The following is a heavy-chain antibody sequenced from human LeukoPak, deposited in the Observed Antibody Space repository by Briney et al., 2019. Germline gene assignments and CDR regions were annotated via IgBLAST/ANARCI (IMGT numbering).Heavy chain of an antibody. D-gene: IGHD3-10*01. J-gene: IGHJ4*02. Sequence: GGSLRLSCAASGFTFSNYVTHWVRQAPGKGLEWVAVTSTDENLKFYADSVKGRFTISRDNSKNTLYLQMNSLRAEDTAVYYCAKSFAYYYFDYWGQGTLVTVSS. CDR1: GFTFSNYV. CDR2: TSTDENLK. V-gene: IGHV3-30*04. CDR3: AKSFAYYYFDY.